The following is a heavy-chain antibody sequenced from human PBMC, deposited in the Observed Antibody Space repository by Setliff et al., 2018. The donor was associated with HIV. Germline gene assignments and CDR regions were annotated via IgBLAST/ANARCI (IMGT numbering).Heavy chain of an antibody. CDR3: ARPGAEVTSHFDW. CDR1: GYTFTGHY. CDR2: ISASNGDT. Sequence: GASVKASCKAPGYTFTGHYLHWVRQAPGQGLEWMGWISASNGDTNYAQKFQGRVTLTTDTSTSTAYMELRSLPSDDTAVYYCARPGAEVTSHFDWWGQGTLVTVSS. V-gene: IGHV1-18*04. D-gene: IGHD2-21*02. J-gene: IGHJ4*02.